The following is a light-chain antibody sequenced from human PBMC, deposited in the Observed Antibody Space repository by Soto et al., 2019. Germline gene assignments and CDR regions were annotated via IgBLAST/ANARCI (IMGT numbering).Light chain of an antibody. CDR3: CSYAGNKIHYV. Sequence: QSVLTQPASVSASPGQSITIACAGTSSDGGNFNLVSWYQHHPGKAPKLMIFEVGKRPSGVSNRYSGSKSGNTTSLTISGLQAEDEADYYCCSYAGNKIHYVFGTGTKVTVL. CDR2: EVG. J-gene: IGLJ1*01. CDR1: SSDGGNFNL. V-gene: IGLV2-23*02.